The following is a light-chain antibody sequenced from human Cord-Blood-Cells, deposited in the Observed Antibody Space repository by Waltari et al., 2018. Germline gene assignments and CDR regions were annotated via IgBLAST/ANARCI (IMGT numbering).Light chain of an antibody. CDR3: QQYYSTPFT. CDR1: PSVLYSSNNKNY. V-gene: IGKV4-1*01. J-gene: IGKJ3*01. CDR2: WAS. Sequence: DIVMTQSPDSLAVSLGERATINCKSSPSVLYSSNNKNYLAWYQQKPVQPPKLLIYWASTRESGVPDRFSGSGSGTDFTLTISSLQAEDVAVYYCQQYYSTPFTFGPGTKVDIK.